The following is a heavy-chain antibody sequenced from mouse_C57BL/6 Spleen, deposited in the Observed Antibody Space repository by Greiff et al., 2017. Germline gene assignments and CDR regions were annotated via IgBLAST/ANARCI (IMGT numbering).Heavy chain of an antibody. CDR1: GYSITSGYY. V-gene: IGHV3-6*01. D-gene: IGHD1-1*01. CDR2: ISYDGSN. CDR3: ASHYYGRGDY. J-gene: IGHJ2*01. Sequence: EVKLMESGPGLVKPSQSLSLTCSVTGYSITSGYYWNWIRQFPGNKLEWMGYISYDGSNNYNPSLKNRISITRDTSKNQFFLKLNSVTTEDTATYYCASHYYGRGDYWGQGTTLTVSS.